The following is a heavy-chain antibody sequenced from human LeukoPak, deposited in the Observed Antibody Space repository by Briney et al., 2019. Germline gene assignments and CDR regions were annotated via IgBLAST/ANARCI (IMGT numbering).Heavy chain of an antibody. CDR1: GFTFSSYA. D-gene: IGHD6-19*01. J-gene: IGHJ4*02. V-gene: IGHV3-64*01. CDR3: ARDTQQWLAGGYFDY. Sequence: PGGSLRLSCAASGFTFSSYAMPWVRQAPGKGLEYVSAISSNGGSTYYANSVKGRFTISRDNSKNTLYLQMGSLRAEDMAVYYCARDTQQWLAGGYFDYWGQGTLVTVSS. CDR2: ISSNGGST.